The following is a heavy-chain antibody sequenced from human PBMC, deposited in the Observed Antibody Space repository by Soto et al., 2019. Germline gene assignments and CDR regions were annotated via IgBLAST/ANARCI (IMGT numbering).Heavy chain of an antibody. D-gene: IGHD6-19*01. CDR1: GFIVSSNY. Sequence: EVQLVETGGGLIQPGGSLRLSCAASGFIVSSNYMSWVRQAPGKGLEWVSVIYTGGSTYYADSVKGRFTISRDNSKNTLYLQMNRLRAEDTAVYYCAVQIAGAMWYFDYWGQGTLVTVSS. CDR2: IYTGGST. V-gene: IGHV3-53*02. CDR3: AVQIAGAMWYFDY. J-gene: IGHJ4*02.